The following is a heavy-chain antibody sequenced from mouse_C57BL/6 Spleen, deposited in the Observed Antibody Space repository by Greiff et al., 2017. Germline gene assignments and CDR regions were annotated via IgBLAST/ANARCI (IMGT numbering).Heavy chain of an antibody. J-gene: IGHJ4*01. Sequence: EVHLVESGGGLVKPGGSLKLSCAASGFTFSDYGMHWVRQAPEKGLEWVAYISSGRSTIYYADTVTGRFTISRDNAKNTLFLQMTSLRSEDTAMYYCARRLLPNYYAMDDWGQGTSVTVSS. V-gene: IGHV5-17*01. D-gene: IGHD2-3*01. CDR3: ARRLLPNYYAMDD. CDR2: ISSGRSTI. CDR1: GFTFSDYG.